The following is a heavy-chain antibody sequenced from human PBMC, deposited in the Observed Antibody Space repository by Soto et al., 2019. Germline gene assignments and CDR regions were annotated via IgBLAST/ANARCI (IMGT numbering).Heavy chain of an antibody. J-gene: IGHJ4*02. CDR1: GGSLSGYY. CDR3: GSATSHYASGRYEGGYYDFDY. CDR2: INHSGSA. Sequence: QVQLQQWGSGLLKPSETLSLTCAVYGGSLSGYYWSWIRQSPGKGLEWVGQINHSGSANYSPSLKSRLIILLNASEKFFCVELGSVPAADTSGYYGGSATSHYASGRYEGGYYDFDYWGQGTLVTVSS. V-gene: IGHV4-34*01. D-gene: IGHD3-10*01.